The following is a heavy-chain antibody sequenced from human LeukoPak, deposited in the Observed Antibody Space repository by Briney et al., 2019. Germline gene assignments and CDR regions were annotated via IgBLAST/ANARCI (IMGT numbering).Heavy chain of an antibody. CDR3: ARDPPRCSGGSCYSFSDY. D-gene: IGHD2-15*01. CDR2: INWNGGST. J-gene: IGHJ4*02. CDR1: GFTFDDYG. V-gene: IGHV3-20*04. Sequence: GGSLRLSCAASGFTFDDYGMSWVRQAPGKGLEWVSGINWNGGSTGYADSVKGRFTISRDNAKNSLYLQMNSLRAEDTALYYCARDPPRCSGGSCYSFSDYWGQGTPVTVSS.